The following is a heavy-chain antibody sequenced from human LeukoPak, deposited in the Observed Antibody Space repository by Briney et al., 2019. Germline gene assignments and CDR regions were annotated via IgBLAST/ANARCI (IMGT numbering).Heavy chain of an antibody. J-gene: IGHJ6*03. D-gene: IGHD6-13*01. Sequence: GSLRLSCAASGFTFNTYTINWVRQAPGKGLEWVSSISSSSIYIYYADSVKGRFTISRDNAKNSLYLQMNSLRAEDTAVYYCARDRGVRPSSHRLYYYYMDVWGKGTTVTVSS. CDR3: ARDRGVRPSSHRLYYYYMDV. V-gene: IGHV3-21*01. CDR2: ISSSSIYI. CDR1: GFTFNTYT.